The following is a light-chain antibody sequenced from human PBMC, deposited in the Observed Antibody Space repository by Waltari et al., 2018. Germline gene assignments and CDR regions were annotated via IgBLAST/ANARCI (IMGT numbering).Light chain of an antibody. J-gene: IGKJ4*01. CDR2: QAS. V-gene: IGKV1-5*03. CDR3: QQYKIYPLT. Sequence: DIQMTQSPSTLSASVGDSVTITCRASQSIGRSVAWYQQKPGRAPKLLMFQASNLETGVPPRFSGSGSGTEFTLTIISLQADDFASYYCQQYKIYPLTLGGGTKVEIK. CDR1: QSIGRS.